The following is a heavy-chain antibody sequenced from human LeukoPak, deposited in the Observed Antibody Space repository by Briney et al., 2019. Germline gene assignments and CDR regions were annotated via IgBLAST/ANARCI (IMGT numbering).Heavy chain of an antibody. CDR2: IYYSGST. CDR1: GGSISSSSYY. D-gene: IGHD3-10*01. CDR3: AINMVRGEGY. Sequence: TSETLSLTCTVSGGSISSSSYYWGWIRQPPGKGLEWIGSIYYSGSTYYNPSLKSRVTISVDTSKNQFSLKLSSVTAADTAVYYCAINMVRGEGYWGQGTLVTVSS. V-gene: IGHV4-39*07. J-gene: IGHJ4*02.